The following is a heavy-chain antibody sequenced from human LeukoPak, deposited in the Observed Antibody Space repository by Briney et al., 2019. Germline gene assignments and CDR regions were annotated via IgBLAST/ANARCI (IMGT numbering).Heavy chain of an antibody. V-gene: IGHV3-48*03. CDR3: ARDEYCSSTSCYFLYYHYMDV. Sequence: GGSLRLSCAASGFTFSSYEMNWVRQAPGKGLEWVSYISSSGSTIYYADSVKGRFTISRDNAKNSLYLQMNSLRAEDTAVYYCARDEYCSSTSCYFLYYHYMDVWGKGTTVTVSS. CDR2: ISSSGSTI. J-gene: IGHJ6*03. CDR1: GFTFSSYE. D-gene: IGHD2-2*01.